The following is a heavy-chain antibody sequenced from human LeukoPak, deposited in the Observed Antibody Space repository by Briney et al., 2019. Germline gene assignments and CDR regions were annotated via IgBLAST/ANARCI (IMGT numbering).Heavy chain of an antibody. Sequence: SETLSLTCTVPGDSISSYYWSWIRQPAGKGLEWIGRVYVTGSTNLNPALQSRVTISVDTSKNQFSLKLSSVTAADTAVYYCARVWGQQVNWFDPWGQGTLVTVSS. J-gene: IGHJ5*02. CDR3: ARVWGQQVNWFDP. D-gene: IGHD3-16*01. CDR2: VYVTGST. V-gene: IGHV4-4*07. CDR1: GDSISSYY.